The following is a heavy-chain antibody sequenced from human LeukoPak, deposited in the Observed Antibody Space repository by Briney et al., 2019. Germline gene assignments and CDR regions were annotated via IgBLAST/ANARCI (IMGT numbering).Heavy chain of an antibody. CDR1: GFTFGDYA. Sequence: PGGSLRLSCTASGFTFGDYAMSWFRQAPGKGLEWVGFIRSKAYGGTTEYAASVKGRFTISRDDSKGIAYPQMNSLKTEDTAVYYCTVPAGCSGGSCYPRYWGQGTLVTVSS. CDR3: TVPAGCSGGSCYPRY. D-gene: IGHD2-15*01. V-gene: IGHV3-49*03. CDR2: IRSKAYGGTT. J-gene: IGHJ4*02.